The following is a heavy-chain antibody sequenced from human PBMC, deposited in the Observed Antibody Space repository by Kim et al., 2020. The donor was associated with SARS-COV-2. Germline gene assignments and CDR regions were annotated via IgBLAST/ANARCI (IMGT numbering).Heavy chain of an antibody. V-gene: IGHV3-30*18. Sequence: GGSLRLSCAASGFTFSSYGMHWVHQAPGKGLEWVAVISYDGSNKYYADSVKGRFTISRDNSKNTLYLQMNSLRAEDTAVYYCAKDLKPYGSPKYYYGMDVWGQGTTVTVSS. CDR2: ISYDGSNK. CDR3: AKDLKPYGSPKYYYGMDV. CDR1: GFTFSSYG. J-gene: IGHJ6*02. D-gene: IGHD3-10*01.